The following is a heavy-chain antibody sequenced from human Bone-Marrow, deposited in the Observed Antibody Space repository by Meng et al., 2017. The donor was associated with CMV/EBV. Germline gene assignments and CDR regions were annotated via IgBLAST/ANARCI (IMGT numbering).Heavy chain of an antibody. J-gene: IGHJ4*02. Sequence: LSLTCAASGFTFSSYAMHWVRQAPGKGLEWVAVISYDGSNKYYADSVKGRFTIYRDNSKNTLYLQMNSLRAEDTAVYYCASGPHFDYWGQGTLVTVSS. V-gene: IGHV3-30-3*01. CDR2: ISYDGSNK. CDR1: GFTFSSYA. CDR3: ASGPHFDY.